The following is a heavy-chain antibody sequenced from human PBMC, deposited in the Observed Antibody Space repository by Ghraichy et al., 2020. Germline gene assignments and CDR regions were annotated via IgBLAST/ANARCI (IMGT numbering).Heavy chain of an antibody. J-gene: IGHJ4*02. Sequence: SETLSITCTVSGGSISSYYWSWIRQPPGKGLEWIGYIYYSGSTNYNPSLKSRVTISVDTSKNQFSLKLSSVTAADTAVYYCARVGRGSYSKPFDYWGQGTLVTVSS. V-gene: IGHV4-59*01. D-gene: IGHD1-26*01. CDR1: GGSISSYY. CDR3: ARVGRGSYSKPFDY. CDR2: IYYSGST.